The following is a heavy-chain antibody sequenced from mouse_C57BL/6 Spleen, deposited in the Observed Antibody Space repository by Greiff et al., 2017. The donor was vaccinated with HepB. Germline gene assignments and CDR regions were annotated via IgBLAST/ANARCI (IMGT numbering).Heavy chain of an antibody. CDR2: IDPNSGGT. J-gene: IGHJ4*01. CDR3: AKPYDYDVDYAMDY. Sequence: QVQLQQPGAELVKPGASVKLSCKASGYTFTSYWMHWVKQRHGRGLEWIGRIDPNSGGTKYNEKFKSKATLTVDKPSSTAYMQLSSLTSEDSAVYYCAKPYDYDVDYAMDYWGQGTSVTVSS. V-gene: IGHV1-72*01. D-gene: IGHD2-4*01. CDR1: GYTFTSYW.